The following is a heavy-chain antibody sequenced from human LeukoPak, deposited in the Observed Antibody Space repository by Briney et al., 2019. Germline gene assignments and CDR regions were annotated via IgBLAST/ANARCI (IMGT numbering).Heavy chain of an antibody. CDR1: GYTFIGYH. D-gene: IGHD2-21*02. Sequence: GASVKVSCKASGYTFIGYHMYWVRQAPGQGLEWMGRINPSGGGTGYARKFQGRVTLTRDMSTSTVYMELSSLRSDDTAVYYCARDPCGGDCYFDYWGQGTLVTVSS. CDR3: ARDPCGGDCYFDY. J-gene: IGHJ4*02. CDR2: INPSGGGT. V-gene: IGHV1-46*01.